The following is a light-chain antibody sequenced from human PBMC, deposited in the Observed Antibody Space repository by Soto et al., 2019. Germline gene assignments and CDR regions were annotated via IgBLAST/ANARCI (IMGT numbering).Light chain of an antibody. CDR2: GTS. CDR1: QSVSSN. V-gene: IGKV3-15*01. CDR3: HQHNNCPQT. Sequence: EIVMTQSPATLSVSPGERATLSCRASQSVSSNLAWYQQKPGQAPRLLIYGTSTRATGIPARFSGSRSGTKFTLTIISLQSEDFAVYYCHQHNNCPQTFGQGTKVEIK. J-gene: IGKJ1*01.